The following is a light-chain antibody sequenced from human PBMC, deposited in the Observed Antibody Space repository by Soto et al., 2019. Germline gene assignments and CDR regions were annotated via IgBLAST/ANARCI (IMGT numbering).Light chain of an antibody. CDR3: QQYGDMWT. Sequence: EIFLTQSPGTLSLSPGERATLSCRASQSVSSSYLAWYQQQPGQAPRLLIHGASRRATGIPDRFSGSGSGTDFTLTINRLEPEDFAVYFCQQYGDMWTFGQGTKVDI. V-gene: IGKV3-20*01. CDR1: QSVSSSY. J-gene: IGKJ1*01. CDR2: GAS.